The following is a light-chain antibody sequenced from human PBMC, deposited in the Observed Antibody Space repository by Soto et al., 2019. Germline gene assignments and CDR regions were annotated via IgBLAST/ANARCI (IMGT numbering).Light chain of an antibody. CDR2: DVS. CDR1: SSDVGGYNY. CDR3: SSYTSSSAVV. J-gene: IGLJ2*01. Sequence: QSALTQPASVSGSPGQSITISCTGTSSDVGGYNYVSWYQQHPGKAPKLMIFDVSNRPSGVSNRFSGSKSGNTASLTISGLLAEDEADYSCSSYTSSSAVVFGGGTKLTVL. V-gene: IGLV2-14*01.